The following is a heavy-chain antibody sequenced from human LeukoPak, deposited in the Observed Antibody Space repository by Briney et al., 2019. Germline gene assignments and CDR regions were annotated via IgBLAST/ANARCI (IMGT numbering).Heavy chain of an antibody. Sequence: GASVKVSCKASGYTFTSYGISWVRQAPGQGLEWMGWISAYNGNTNYAQKLQGRVTMTTDTSTSTAYMELRSLRSDDTAVYYCARGSYGGILQHAFDIWGQGTMVTVSS. CDR2: ISAYNGNT. CDR1: GYTFTSYG. J-gene: IGHJ3*02. V-gene: IGHV1-18*01. CDR3: ARGSYGGILQHAFDI. D-gene: IGHD4-23*01.